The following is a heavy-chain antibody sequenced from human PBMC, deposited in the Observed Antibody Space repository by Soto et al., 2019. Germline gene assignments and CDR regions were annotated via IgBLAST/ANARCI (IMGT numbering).Heavy chain of an antibody. V-gene: IGHV3-66*01. CDR3: ARDLVDDYGDYHAFDI. CDR1: GFNVSSNY. J-gene: IGHJ3*02. CDR2: IYSGGST. Sequence: GGSLRLSCAASGFNVSSNYMSWVRQAPGKGLEWVSVIYSGGSTYYADSVKGRFTISRDNSKNTLYLQMNSLRAEDTAVYYCARDLVDDYGDYHAFDIWGQGTMVTVSS. D-gene: IGHD4-17*01.